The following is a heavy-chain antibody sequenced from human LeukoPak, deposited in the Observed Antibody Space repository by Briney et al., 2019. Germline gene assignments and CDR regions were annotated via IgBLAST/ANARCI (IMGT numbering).Heavy chain of an antibody. J-gene: IGHJ3*02. CDR3: ARDRNGDQRANAFDI. CDR2: MNPNSGNT. D-gene: IGHD2-21*02. CDR1: GYTSTRYD. V-gene: IGHV1-8*01. Sequence: TSVKVSCKASGYTSTRYDINWVRQATGQGLEWMGWMNPNSGNTGYAQKFQGRVTMTRDTSTSTGHTELRSLRSEDTAVYYCARDRNGDQRANAFDIWGQGTMVTVSS.